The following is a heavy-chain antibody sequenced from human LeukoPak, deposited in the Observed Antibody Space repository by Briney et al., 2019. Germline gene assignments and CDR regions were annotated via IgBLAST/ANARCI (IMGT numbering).Heavy chain of an antibody. V-gene: IGHV1-69*05. CDR3: ARGSSYGSGSYYYYYYYMDV. Sequence: GASVKVSFKASGGTFSSYAISWVRQAPGQGLEWMGGIIPIFGTANYAQKFQGRVTITTDESTSTAYMELSSLRSEDTAVYYCARGSSYGSGSYYYYYYYMDVWGKGTTVTVSS. CDR2: IIPIFGTA. J-gene: IGHJ6*03. D-gene: IGHD3-10*01. CDR1: GGTFSSYA.